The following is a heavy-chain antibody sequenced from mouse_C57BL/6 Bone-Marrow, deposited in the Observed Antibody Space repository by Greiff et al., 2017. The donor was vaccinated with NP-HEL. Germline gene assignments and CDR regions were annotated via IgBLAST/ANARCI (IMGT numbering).Heavy chain of an antibody. CDR3: AGDHYYGGLYAMDY. D-gene: IGHD1-1*02. CDR1: GFTFSDFY. CDR2: SRNKANDYTT. V-gene: IGHV7-1*01. Sequence: EVQLVESGGGLVQSGRSLRLSCATSGFTFSDFYMEWVRQAPGKGLEWIAASRNKANDYTTEYSASVKGRFIVSRDTSQSILYLQMNALRAEDTAIYYCAGDHYYGGLYAMDYWGQGTSVTVSS. J-gene: IGHJ4*01.